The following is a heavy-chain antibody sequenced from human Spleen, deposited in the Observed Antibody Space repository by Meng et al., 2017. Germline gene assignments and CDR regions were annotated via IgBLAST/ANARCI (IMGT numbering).Heavy chain of an antibody. CDR2: IHPSDSDT. D-gene: IGHD4-23*01. CDR3: ARHPSDYGGNALYLDF. J-gene: IGHJ4*02. Sequence: KVSCKGSGYSFTSYCIGWVRQMPGKGLEWMGIIHPSDSDTRYSPSFQGQVTISADKSITTAYLQWSSLKVSDTAIYYCARHPSDYGGNALYLDFWGQGTPVTVSS. CDR1: GYSFTSYC. V-gene: IGHV5-51*01.